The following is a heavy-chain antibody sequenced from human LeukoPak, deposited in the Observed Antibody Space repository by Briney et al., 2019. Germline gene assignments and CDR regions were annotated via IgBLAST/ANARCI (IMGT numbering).Heavy chain of an antibody. Sequence: TGGSLRLSCAASGFTVSTNYMSWVRQAPGKGLEWVSVIYSGGITYYADSVKGRFTISRDNSKNTLYLQINNLRAEDTAVYYCARDGYGNNYMDVWGKGTTVTVSS. CDR1: GFTVSTNY. J-gene: IGHJ6*03. V-gene: IGHV3-53*01. D-gene: IGHD1/OR15-1a*01. CDR3: ARDGYGNNYMDV. CDR2: IYSGGIT.